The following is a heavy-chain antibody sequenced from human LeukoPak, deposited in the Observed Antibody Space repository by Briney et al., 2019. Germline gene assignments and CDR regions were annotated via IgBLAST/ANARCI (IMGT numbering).Heavy chain of an antibody. J-gene: IGHJ4*02. CDR2: ISSSGSTM. V-gene: IGHV3-11*01. Sequence: LSLTCAVYGGSFSDYYMSWIRQAPGKGLEWVSYISSSGSTMYYADSVKGRFTISRDNAKNSLYLQMNSLRAEDTAVYYCASGYSSAWWGDGAYWGQGTLVTVSS. CDR1: GGSFSDYY. D-gene: IGHD6-19*01. CDR3: ASGYSSAWWGDGAY.